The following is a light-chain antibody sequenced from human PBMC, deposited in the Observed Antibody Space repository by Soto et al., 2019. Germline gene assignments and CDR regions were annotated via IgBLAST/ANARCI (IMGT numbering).Light chain of an antibody. J-gene: IGKJ1*01. CDR3: QQYGRSKRWT. CDR2: GAS. V-gene: IGKV3-20*01. Sequence: EVVLTQFPGTLSLSPGERATLSCRASQTITGSYFAWYQQKPGQAPRLLIHGASTRATGIPDRFSGGGTGTDFNLNISRVEPEDFALSDCQQYGRSKRWTFGQGTKV. CDR1: QTITGSY.